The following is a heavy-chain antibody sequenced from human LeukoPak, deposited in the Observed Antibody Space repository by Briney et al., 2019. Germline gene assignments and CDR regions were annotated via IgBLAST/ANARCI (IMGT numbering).Heavy chain of an antibody. J-gene: IGHJ4*02. CDR3: ARDHIWFGGD. CDR2: ISSSSSYV. CDR1: GFTFSSFS. V-gene: IGHV3-21*01. Sequence: GGSLRLSCAASGFTFSSFSMNWVRQAPGKGLEWVSSISSSSSYVYYADSVKGRFTISRDNAKNSLYLQMNSLRAEDTAVYYCARDHIWFGGDWGQGTLVTVSS. D-gene: IGHD3-10*01.